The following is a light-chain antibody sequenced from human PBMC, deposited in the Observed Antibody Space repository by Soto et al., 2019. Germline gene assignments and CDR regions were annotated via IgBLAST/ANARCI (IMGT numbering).Light chain of an antibody. CDR1: QSVSSSY. CDR3: QQYGSSPGLT. V-gene: IGKV3-20*01. CDR2: AAS. Sequence: EIVLTQSPGTLSLSPGNIATLSCRASQSVSSSYLAWYQQKPGQAPRLLIYAASSRATGIPDRFSGSGSGTDFTLTINRLEPEDFAVYYCQQYGSSPGLTFGGGTKVEIK. J-gene: IGKJ4*01.